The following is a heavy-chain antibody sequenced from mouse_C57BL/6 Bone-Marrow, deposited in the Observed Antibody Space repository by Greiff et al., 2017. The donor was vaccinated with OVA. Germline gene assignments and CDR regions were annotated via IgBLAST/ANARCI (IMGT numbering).Heavy chain of an antibody. V-gene: IGHV1-50*01. J-gene: IGHJ1*03. Sequence: QVQLQQPGAELVKPGASVKLSCKASGYTFTSYWMQWVKQRPGQGLEWIGEIDPYDSYTNYNQKFKGKATWTVDKSSSTAYMQLSSLTSEDSAVYYCARGTTVLYWCFDVWGTGTTVTVSS. CDR2: IDPYDSYT. CDR3: ARGTTVLYWCFDV. D-gene: IGHD1-1*01. CDR1: GYTFTSYW.